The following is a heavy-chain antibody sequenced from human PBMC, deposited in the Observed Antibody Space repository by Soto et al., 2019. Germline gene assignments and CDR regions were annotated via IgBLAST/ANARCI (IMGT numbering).Heavy chain of an antibody. CDR1: GYTFTSYG. J-gene: IGHJ4*02. CDR3: ARERGFGLLWFGEVDY. Sequence: QVQLVQSGAEVKKPGASVKVSCKASGYTFTSYGISWVRQAPGQGLEWMGWISAYNGNTNYAQKLQGRVTMTTDTSMSTAYMELRSLRFDDTAVYYCARERGFGLLWFGEVDYWGQGTLVTVSS. D-gene: IGHD3-10*01. CDR2: ISAYNGNT. V-gene: IGHV1-18*01.